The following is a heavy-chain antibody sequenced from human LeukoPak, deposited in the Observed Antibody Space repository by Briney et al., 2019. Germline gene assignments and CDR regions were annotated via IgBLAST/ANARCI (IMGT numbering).Heavy chain of an antibody. D-gene: IGHD1-26*01. J-gene: IGHJ4*02. Sequence: GTSLRLSCAGSGFTFSHFAIHWVRQAPGRGLEWLAVIWYDGSQKYHAASVKGRFIISRDNSQNTAFLQMDSLRVEDTAVYYCAKEVGPDLGHWGQGTLVSVSS. V-gene: IGHV3-33*06. CDR3: AKEVGPDLGH. CDR2: IWYDGSQK. CDR1: GFTFSHFA.